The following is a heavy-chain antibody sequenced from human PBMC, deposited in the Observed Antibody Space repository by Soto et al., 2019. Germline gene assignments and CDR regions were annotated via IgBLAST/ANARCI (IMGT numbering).Heavy chain of an antibody. CDR3: ARGDVSIAPLQDQDAFDL. Sequence: GASVKVSCKASGYTFTKYGINWVRQAPGRGLEWMAWISPSGFTNYAQKFQGRVTVTTDTSTTTAYMDLRSLRSDDTAVYFCARGDVSIAPLQDQDAFDLWGQGTVVTVAS. D-gene: IGHD6-6*01. CDR1: GYTFTKYG. J-gene: IGHJ3*01. CDR2: ISPSGFT. V-gene: IGHV1-18*01.